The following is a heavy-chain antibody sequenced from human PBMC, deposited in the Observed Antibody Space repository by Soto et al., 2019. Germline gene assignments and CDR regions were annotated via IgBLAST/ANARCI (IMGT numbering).Heavy chain of an antibody. CDR1: GGSTSSYY. V-gene: IGHV4-59*01. CDR3: ARDGSSGSDI. J-gene: IGHJ3*02. Sequence: QVQLQESGPGLVKPSETLSLTCTVSGGSTSSYYWSWIRQPPGKGLEWIGYIYYSGSTNYNPSLKSRVTISVDTSKNQFSLKLSSVTAADTAVYYCARDGSSGSDIWGQGTMVTVSS. D-gene: IGHD6-19*01. CDR2: IYYSGST.